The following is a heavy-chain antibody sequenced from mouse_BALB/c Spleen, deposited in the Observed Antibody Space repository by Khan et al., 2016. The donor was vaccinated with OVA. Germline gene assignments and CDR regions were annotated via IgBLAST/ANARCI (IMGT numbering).Heavy chain of an antibody. V-gene: IGHV2-6-1*01. CDR2: IWSDGST. D-gene: IGHD2-10*01. Sequence: VQLQESGPGLAAPSQSLSITCTISGFSLTNYGVHWVRQPPGKGLEWLVVIWSDGSTTYNSALKSRLTITKDNSQSQVFLKMNSLQTDDTAMYFCARQPYYHYNIMDYWGQGTSVTVSS. CDR1: GFSLTNYG. CDR3: ARQPYYHYNIMDY. J-gene: IGHJ4*01.